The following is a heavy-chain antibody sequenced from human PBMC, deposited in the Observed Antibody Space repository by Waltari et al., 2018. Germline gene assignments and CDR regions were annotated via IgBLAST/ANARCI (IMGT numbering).Heavy chain of an antibody. Sequence: QVQLVQSGAEVKKPRASVKVSCKASGYTFTGYYMHWVRRAPGQGLEWMGWINPNSGGTNYAQKFQGRVTMTRDTSISTAYMELSRLRSDDTAVYYCARVGPMVRGYVSYYYGMDVWGQGTTVTVSS. V-gene: IGHV1-2*02. D-gene: IGHD3-10*01. J-gene: IGHJ6*02. CDR1: GYTFTGYY. CDR2: INPNSGGT. CDR3: ARVGPMVRGYVSYYYGMDV.